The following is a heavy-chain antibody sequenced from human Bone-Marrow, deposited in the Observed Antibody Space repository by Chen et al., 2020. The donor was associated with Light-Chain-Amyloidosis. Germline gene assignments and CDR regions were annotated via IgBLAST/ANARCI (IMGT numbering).Heavy chain of an antibody. CDR1: GGSMDYYY. D-gene: IGHD3-16*01. V-gene: IGHV4-59*01. J-gene: IGHJ4*02. Sequence: QVQLQESGPGLVKPSETLSLTCTVSGGSMDYYYWNWIRQPPGKGLEWIGYICNSGTTNYNPSLRSRVTMSVDMSKKQFSLKLSSVTAADTAVYYCGRDNIGGVDFWGQGTPVTVSS. CDR3: GRDNIGGVDF. CDR2: ICNSGTT.